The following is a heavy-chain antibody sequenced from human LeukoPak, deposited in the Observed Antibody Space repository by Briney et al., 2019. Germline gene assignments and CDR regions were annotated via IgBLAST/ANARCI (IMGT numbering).Heavy chain of an antibody. CDR1: GFTGSTNY. V-gene: IGHV4-34*01. J-gene: IGHJ5*02. CDR2: INHSGST. D-gene: IGHD3-16*02. Sequence: GSLRLSCADSGFTGSTNYMSWVRQAPGKGLEWIGEINHSGSTNYNPSLKSRVTISVDTSKNQFSLKLSSVTAADTAVYYCARGRYDYVWGSYRYTDWFDPWGQGTLVTVSS. CDR3: ARGRYDYVWGSYRYTDWFDP.